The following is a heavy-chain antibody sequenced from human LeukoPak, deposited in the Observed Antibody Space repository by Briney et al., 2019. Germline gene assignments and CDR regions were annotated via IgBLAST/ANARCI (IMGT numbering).Heavy chain of an antibody. J-gene: IGHJ4*02. Sequence: PSETLSLTCTVSGGSISTYYWNWIRQSPGKGLEWIGYIYYSGSTNFNPSLKSRVTISVDTSKNQFSLKLSSVTAADTAVYYCARLSVLLWFGESMGFDYWGQGTLVTVSS. CDR3: ARLSVLLWFGESMGFDY. D-gene: IGHD3-10*01. CDR1: GGSISTYY. V-gene: IGHV4-59*08. CDR2: IYYSGST.